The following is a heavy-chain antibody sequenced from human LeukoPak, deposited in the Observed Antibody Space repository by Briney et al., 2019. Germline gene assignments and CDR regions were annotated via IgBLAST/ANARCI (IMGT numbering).Heavy chain of an antibody. CDR3: ATIPDRSSSWYSKYYYMDV. CDR1: GFTFSSYA. D-gene: IGHD6-13*01. CDR2: ISGSGGST. J-gene: IGHJ6*03. Sequence: PGRSLRLSCAASGFTFSSYAMSWVRQAPGKGLEWVSAISGSGGSTYYADSVKGRFTISRDNSKNTLYLQMNSLRAEDTAVYYCATIPDRSSSWYSKYYYMDVWGKGATVTVSS. V-gene: IGHV3-23*01.